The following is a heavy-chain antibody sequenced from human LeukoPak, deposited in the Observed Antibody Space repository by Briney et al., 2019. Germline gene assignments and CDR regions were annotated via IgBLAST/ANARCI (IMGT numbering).Heavy chain of an antibody. CDR1: GYSFIDYW. V-gene: IGHV5-10-1*01. CDR3: ARHGWVYSGGWSAFDY. D-gene: IGHD6-19*01. CDR2: IDPSDSSI. J-gene: IGHJ4*02. Sequence: GESLKISCKGSGYSFIDYWISWVRQMPGKGLEWMGRIDPSDSSINYSPSFQGHVTISADKSINTAYLQWSSLKASDTAMYYCARHGWVYSGGWSAFDYWGQGTLVTVSS.